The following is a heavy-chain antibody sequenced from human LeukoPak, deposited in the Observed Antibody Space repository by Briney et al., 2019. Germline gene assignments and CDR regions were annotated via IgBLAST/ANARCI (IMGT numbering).Heavy chain of an antibody. V-gene: IGHV4-61*02. D-gene: IGHD7-27*01. CDR1: GGSVSSGDYY. Sequence: TLSLTCPVSGGSVSSGDYYWGWIRQPAGKGLEWIGRIYPSGSTEYSPSLKSRVTISVATSKNQFSLKLSSVTAADTAIYYCVRGSWGSDFNYWGQGTLVTVSS. CDR3: VRGSWGSDFNY. CDR2: IYPSGST. J-gene: IGHJ4*02.